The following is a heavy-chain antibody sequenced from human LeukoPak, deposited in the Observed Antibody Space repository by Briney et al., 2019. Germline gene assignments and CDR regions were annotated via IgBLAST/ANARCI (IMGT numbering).Heavy chain of an antibody. CDR1: GGSVSSGSYY. D-gene: IGHD2-15*01. CDR3: ARGYCTGGSCYYFDY. Sequence: KASETLSLTCTVSGGSVSSGSYYWNWIRQPPGKGLEWIAYFYYTGSTAYNPSLKSRVTISVYTSKNQFSLKLSSVTAADTAVYYCARGYCTGGSCYYFDYWGQGTLVTVSS. V-gene: IGHV4-61*01. J-gene: IGHJ4*02. CDR2: FYYTGST.